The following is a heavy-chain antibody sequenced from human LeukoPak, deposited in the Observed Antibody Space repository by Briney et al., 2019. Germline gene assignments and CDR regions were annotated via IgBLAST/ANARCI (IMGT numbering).Heavy chain of an antibody. D-gene: IGHD3-3*01. Sequence: GRSLRLSCAASGFTFSSYVMHWVRQAPGKGLEGVEVIWYDGSNKYYADSVKGRFTISRDNSKNTLYLQMNSLRAEDTAVYYCARAHITIFGADYWGQGTLVTVSS. CDR2: IWYDGSNK. CDR1: GFTFSSYV. J-gene: IGHJ4*02. CDR3: ARAHITIFGADY. V-gene: IGHV3-33*01.